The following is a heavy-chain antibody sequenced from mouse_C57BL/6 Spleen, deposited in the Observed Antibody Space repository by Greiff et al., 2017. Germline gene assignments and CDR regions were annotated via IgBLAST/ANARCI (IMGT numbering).Heavy chain of an antibody. CDR3: ARGGHIDYYGSRRPLYDAMDY. J-gene: IGHJ4*01. V-gene: IGHV1-55*01. D-gene: IGHD1-1*01. Sequence: VQLQQPGAELVKPGASVKMSCKASGYTFTSYWITWVKQRPGQGLEWIGDIYPGSGSTNYNEKFKSKATLTVDTSSSTACMQLSSLTSEDSAVYCCARGGHIDYYGSRRPLYDAMDYWGQGASVTVSS. CDR1: GYTFTSYW. CDR2: IYPGSGST.